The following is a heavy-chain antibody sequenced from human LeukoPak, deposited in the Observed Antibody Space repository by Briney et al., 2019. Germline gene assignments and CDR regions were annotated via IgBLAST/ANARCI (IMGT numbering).Heavy chain of an antibody. J-gene: IGHJ4*02. D-gene: IGHD1-26*01. CDR1: GFTFSRYW. V-gene: IGHV3-7*05. CDR3: ARGESWAFDY. Sequence: PGGSLRLSCAASGFTFSRYWMSWVRQAPGKGLEWVANIKQDGSEEYCVDSVKGRFTVSRDNAKNSLYLQMNSLRAEDTAVYYCARGESWAFDYWGQGTLVTVSS. CDR2: IKQDGSEE.